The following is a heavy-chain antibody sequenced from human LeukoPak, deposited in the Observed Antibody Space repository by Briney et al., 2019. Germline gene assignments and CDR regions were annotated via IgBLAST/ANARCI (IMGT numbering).Heavy chain of an antibody. Sequence: SETLSLTCTVSGGSISSSSYYWGWIRQPPGKRLEWIGSIYYSGSTYYNPSLKSRVTISVDTSKNQFSLKLSSVTAADTAVYYCARSSDSSGKMEAFDIWGQGTMVTVSS. CDR1: GGSISSSSYY. CDR3: ARSSDSSGKMEAFDI. V-gene: IGHV4-39*01. CDR2: IYYSGST. J-gene: IGHJ3*02. D-gene: IGHD3-22*01.